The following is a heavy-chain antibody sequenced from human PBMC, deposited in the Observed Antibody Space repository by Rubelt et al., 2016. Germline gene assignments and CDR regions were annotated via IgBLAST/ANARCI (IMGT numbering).Heavy chain of an antibody. J-gene: IGHJ4*02. CDR1: GGSISSSTYY. V-gene: IGHV4-39*01. D-gene: IGHD6-19*01. CDR2: IYYSGST. Sequence: QLQLQESGPGVVKPSETLSLTCTVSGGSISSSTYYWGWIRQPPGKGLEWIGSIYYSGSTYYNPSLKSRVTISLDTSKNQFPLQLRAVTAADTAVYYCARHPQIAVAGPSDYCGEGTLVTVSS. CDR3: ARHPQIAVAGPSDY.